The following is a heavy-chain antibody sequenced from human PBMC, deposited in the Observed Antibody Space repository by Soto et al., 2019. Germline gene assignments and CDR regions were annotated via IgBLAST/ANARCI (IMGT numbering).Heavy chain of an antibody. Sequence: GGSLRLSCAASGFTFSSYSMNWVRQAPGKGLEWVSYISSSSSTIYYADSVKGRFTISRDNAKNSLYLQMNSLRAEDTAVYYCARAFPPPGSSGFDYWGQGTLVTVSS. CDR2: ISSSSSTI. V-gene: IGHV3-48*04. CDR3: ARAFPPPGSSGFDY. D-gene: IGHD3-10*01. J-gene: IGHJ4*02. CDR1: GFTFSSYS.